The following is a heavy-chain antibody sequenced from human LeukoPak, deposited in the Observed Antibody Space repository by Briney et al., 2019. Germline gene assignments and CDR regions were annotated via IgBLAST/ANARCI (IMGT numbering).Heavy chain of an antibody. CDR1: GFTFSDYY. V-gene: IGHV3-11*06. J-gene: IGHJ3*02. CDR3: AGADLGYCSSTSCYAGAFDI. D-gene: IGHD2-2*01. CDR2: ISSSSSYT. Sequence: GGSLRLSCAASGFTFSDYYMSWIRQAPGKGLEWVSYISSSSSYTNYADSVKGRFTISRDNAKNSLYLQMNSLRAEDTAVYYCAGADLGYCSSTSCYAGAFDIWGQGTMVTVSS.